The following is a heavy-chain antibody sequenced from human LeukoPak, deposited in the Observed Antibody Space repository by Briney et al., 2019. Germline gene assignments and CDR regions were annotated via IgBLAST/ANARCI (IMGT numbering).Heavy chain of an antibody. CDR2: ISSSGSTI. CDR1: GFTFSSYE. Sequence: PGGSLRLSCAASGFTFSSYEMNWVRQAPGKGLEWVSYISSSGSTIYYADSVKGRFTISRDNAKNSLYLQMNSLRAEDTAVYYCARGGVGATKFDPWGQGTLVTVSS. CDR3: ARGGVGATKFDP. J-gene: IGHJ5*02. D-gene: IGHD1-26*01. V-gene: IGHV3-48*03.